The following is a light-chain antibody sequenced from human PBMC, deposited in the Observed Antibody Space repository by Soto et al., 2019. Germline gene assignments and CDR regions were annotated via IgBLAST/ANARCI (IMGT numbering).Light chain of an antibody. V-gene: IGKV3-20*01. J-gene: IGKJ1*01. CDR1: QGVSSY. CDR3: HQYSSSRT. Sequence: EIVLTQSPATLSLSPGERATLSCRASQGVSSYLAWYQHKPGQAPRLLIYDASNRATGIPDRVSGSGSGTDFTLTISRLEPEDFAVYYCHQYSSSRTFGQGTKVDI. CDR2: DAS.